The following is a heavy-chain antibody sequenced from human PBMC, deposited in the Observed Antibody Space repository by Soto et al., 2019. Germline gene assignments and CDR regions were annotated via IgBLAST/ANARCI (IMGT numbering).Heavy chain of an antibody. V-gene: IGHV4-31*03. J-gene: IGHJ6*03. D-gene: IGHD2-21*01. Sequence: QVQLQESGPGLVKPSQTLSLTCTVSGGSISRGGYYWSWLRQHPGKGLEWIGYIYYSGGTYYNPSLKTRVTISVDTSENQCSLRLSSVTAADTAVYYCARKVSCFSYYMYVWGTGTTVTVSS. CDR1: GGSISRGGYY. CDR3: ARKVSCFSYYMYV. CDR2: IYYSGGT.